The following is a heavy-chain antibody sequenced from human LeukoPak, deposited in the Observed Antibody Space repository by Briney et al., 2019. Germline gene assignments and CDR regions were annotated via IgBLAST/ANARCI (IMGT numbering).Heavy chain of an antibody. D-gene: IGHD3-9*01. V-gene: IGHV1-69*04. CDR1: GGTFSSYA. J-gene: IGHJ4*02. CDR2: IIPILGIA. CDR3: ASSDYDILTGYI. Sequence: GSSVTVSCKASGGTFSSYAISWVRQAPGQGLEWMGRIIPILGIANYAQKFQGRVTITADKSTSTAYMELSSLRSEDTAVYYCASSDYDILTGYIWGQGTLVTVSS.